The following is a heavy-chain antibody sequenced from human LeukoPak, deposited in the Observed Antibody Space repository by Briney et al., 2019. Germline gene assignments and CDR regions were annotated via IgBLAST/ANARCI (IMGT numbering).Heavy chain of an antibody. J-gene: IGHJ5*02. CDR3: ARQSIAALRPYWFDP. D-gene: IGHD6-6*01. CDR2: VIPIFGTA. V-gene: IGHV1-69*13. Sequence: ASVKVSCKASGGTFSSYPFTWVRQAPGQGLEWMGGVIPIFGTANYAQKFQGRVTITADESTSTAYMELSSLRSEDTAVYYCARQSIAALRPYWFDPWGQGTLVTVSP. CDR1: GGTFSSYP.